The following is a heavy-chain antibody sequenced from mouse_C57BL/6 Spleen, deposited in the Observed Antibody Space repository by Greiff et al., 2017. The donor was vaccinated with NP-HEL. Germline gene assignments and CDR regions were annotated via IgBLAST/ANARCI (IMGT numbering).Heavy chain of an antibody. J-gene: IGHJ3*01. D-gene: IGHD2-5*01. CDR2: ISDGGSYT. CDR3: ARAYYSNSRAWFAY. Sequence: DVMLVESGGGLVKPGGSLKLSCAASGFTFSSYAMSWVRQTPEKRLEWVATISDGGSYTYYPDNVKGRFTISRDNAKNNLYLQMSHLKSEDTAMYYCARAYYSNSRAWFAYWGQGTLVTVSA. CDR1: GFTFSSYA. V-gene: IGHV5-4*03.